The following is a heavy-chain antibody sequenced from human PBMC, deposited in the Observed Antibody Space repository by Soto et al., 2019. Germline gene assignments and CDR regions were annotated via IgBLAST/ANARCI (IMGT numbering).Heavy chain of an antibody. V-gene: IGHV4-31*01. CDR1: GDSISSGAYF. CDR3: ARVHCYDALCTFPAWFDP. J-gene: IGHJ5*02. CDR2: ISHSGNT. Sequence: PSETLSLTCSVSGDSISSGAYFWSWIRHLPGKGLEWLGSISHSGNTFLRPSLRNELSMSMDTSQNRFSLKLTSVTVADTAVYYCARVHCYDALCTFPAWFDPWGRGTQVTVSS. D-gene: IGHD3-16*01.